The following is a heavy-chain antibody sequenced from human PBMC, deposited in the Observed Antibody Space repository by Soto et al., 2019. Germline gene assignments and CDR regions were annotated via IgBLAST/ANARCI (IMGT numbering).Heavy chain of an antibody. V-gene: IGHV6-1*01. J-gene: IGHJ5*02. D-gene: IGHD5-12*01. Sequence: SQTLSLTCAISGDSVSSNTASWNWIRQSPSRGLEWLGRTYFRSRWYNDYAVSVKSRIIINPDTSNNQFSLQLNSVTPEDTAVYFCATGHNFGPKTGYAFDPWGQGIMVTVYS. CDR3: ATGHNFGPKTGYAFDP. CDR1: GDSVSSNTAS. CDR2: TYFRSRWYN.